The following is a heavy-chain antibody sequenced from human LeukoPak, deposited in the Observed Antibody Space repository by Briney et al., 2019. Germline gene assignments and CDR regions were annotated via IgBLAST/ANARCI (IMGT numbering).Heavy chain of an antibody. CDR2: IKQDGSEK. J-gene: IGHJ3*02. CDR1: GFTFSSYW. CDR3: ARDYPKQWLVEGHAFDI. D-gene: IGHD6-19*01. Sequence: PGGSLRLSCAASGFTFSSYWMSWVRQAPGKGLEWVANIKQDGSEKYYVGSVKGRFTISRDNAKNSLYLQMNSLRAEDTAVYYCARDYPKQWLVEGHAFDIWGQGTMVTVSS. V-gene: IGHV3-7*01.